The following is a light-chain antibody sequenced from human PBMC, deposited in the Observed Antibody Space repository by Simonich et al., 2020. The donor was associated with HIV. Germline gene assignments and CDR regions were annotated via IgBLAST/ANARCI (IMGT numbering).Light chain of an antibody. V-gene: IGKV1-39*01. CDR3: QQSYRTPLT. Sequence: DIQMTQSPSSLSASIRDRVTITCRASQSISSYLNWYQQKPGKAPKLLIYTASSLQIGVPSRFSGSGSGTDFTLTISSLQPEDFATYYCQQSYRTPLTFGGGTKVEIK. CDR1: QSISSY. CDR2: TAS. J-gene: IGKJ4*01.